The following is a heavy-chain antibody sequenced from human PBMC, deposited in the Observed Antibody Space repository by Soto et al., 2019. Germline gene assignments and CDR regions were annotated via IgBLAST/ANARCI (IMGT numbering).Heavy chain of an antibody. Sequence: PGGSLRLSCAASGFTFSSYGMHWVRQAPGKGLEWVAVISYDGSNKYYADSVKGRFTISRDNSKNTLYLQMNSLRAEDTAVYYCAKDTNSSSSVVDYWGQGTLVTVSS. CDR3: AKDTNSSSSVVDY. D-gene: IGHD6-6*01. CDR2: ISYDGSNK. J-gene: IGHJ4*02. CDR1: GFTFSSYG. V-gene: IGHV3-30*18.